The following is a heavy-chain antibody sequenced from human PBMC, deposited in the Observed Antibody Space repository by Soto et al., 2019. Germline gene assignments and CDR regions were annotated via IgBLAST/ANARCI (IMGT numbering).Heavy chain of an antibody. CDR1: GGSFSGYY. J-gene: IGHJ5*02. CDR2: INHSGST. D-gene: IGHD6-13*01. CDR3: ARGYSGSWYNWFDP. Sequence: SETLSLTCAVYGGSFSGYYWSWIRQPPGKGLEWIGEINHSGSTNYNPSLKSRVTISVDTSKNQFSLKLSSVTAADTAVYYCARGYSGSWYNWFDPWGQGTLVTVYS. V-gene: IGHV4-34*01.